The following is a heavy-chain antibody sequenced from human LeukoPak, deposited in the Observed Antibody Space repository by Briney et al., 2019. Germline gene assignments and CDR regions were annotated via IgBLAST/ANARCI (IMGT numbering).Heavy chain of an antibody. V-gene: IGHV1-3*01. J-gene: IGHJ6*02. D-gene: IGHD2-15*01. CDR3: ARLVDCSGGSCSTLGGYYYGMDV. CDR1: GYTFTSYA. Sequence: GASVKVSCKASGYTFTSYAMHWVRQAPGQRPEWMGWINAGNGNTKYSQKFQGRVTITRDTSASTAYMELSSLRSEDTAVYYCARLVDCSGGSCSTLGGYYYGMDVWGQGTTVTVSS. CDR2: INAGNGNT.